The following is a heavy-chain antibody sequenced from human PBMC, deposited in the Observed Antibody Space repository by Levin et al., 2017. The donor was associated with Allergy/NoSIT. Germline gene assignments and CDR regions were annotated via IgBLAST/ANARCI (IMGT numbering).Heavy chain of an antibody. D-gene: IGHD2-2*01. CDR2: IFYSGAT. V-gene: IGHV4-59*02. CDR3: ARHPSAMGGFDL. J-gene: IGHJ3*01. Sequence: SETLSLTCTVSRGSVTPYYWSWSRQTPGKELEWLGFIFYSGATKYSPSLKSRVIMSVDTSKNQFSLNLSSVTAADTAVYYCARHPSAMGGFDLWGRGTMVTISS. CDR1: RGSVTPYY.